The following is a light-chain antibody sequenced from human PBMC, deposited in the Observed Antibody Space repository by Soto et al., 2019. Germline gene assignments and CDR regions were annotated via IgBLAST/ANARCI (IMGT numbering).Light chain of an antibody. CDR3: SSYTSSSTWV. J-gene: IGLJ3*02. V-gene: IGLV2-14*03. CDR1: SSDVGGYNY. Sequence: QSALTQPASVSGSPGQSITASCTGTSSDVGGYNYVSWYQRHPGKPPKLVIYDVYNRPSGVSDRFSGSKSGNTASLSISGLQAEDEADYYCSSYTSSSTWVFGKGTKLTVL. CDR2: DVY.